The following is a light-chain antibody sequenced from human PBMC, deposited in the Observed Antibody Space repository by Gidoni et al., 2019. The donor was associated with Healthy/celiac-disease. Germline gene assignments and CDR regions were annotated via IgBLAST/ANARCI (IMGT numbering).Light chain of an antibody. V-gene: IGKV1-39*01. CDR2: AAS. Sequence: DIQMTPSPSSLSASVGDRVTITCRASQSISSYLNWYQHKPGKAPKLLIYAASSLQSGVPSRFSGSGSGTDFTLTISSLQPEDFATYYCQQSYSTPYTFGQGTKLEIK. CDR1: QSISSY. J-gene: IGKJ2*01. CDR3: QQSYSTPYT.